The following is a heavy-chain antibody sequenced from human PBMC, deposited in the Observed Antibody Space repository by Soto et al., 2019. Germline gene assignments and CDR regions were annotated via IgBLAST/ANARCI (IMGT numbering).Heavy chain of an antibody. CDR3: GRGASGSYRLDY. CDR1: GFTFSNYW. Sequence: EVQLVESGGGLVQPGWSLRLSCAASGFTFSNYWMHWVRQAPGKGLVWVSRINGDGTGTNYADSVKGQFTISRDNAKNTLYLQMHRLRAEDTAVYYCGRGASGSYRLDYWGQGTLVTVSS. J-gene: IGHJ4*02. CDR2: INGDGTGT. D-gene: IGHD3-10*01. V-gene: IGHV3-74*01.